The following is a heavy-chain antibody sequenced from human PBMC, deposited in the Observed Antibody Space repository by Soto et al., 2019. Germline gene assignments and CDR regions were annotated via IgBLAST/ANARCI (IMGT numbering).Heavy chain of an antibody. J-gene: IGHJ4*02. V-gene: IGHV4-39*01. CDR3: ARHVGAAYDILTGYHY. D-gene: IGHD3-9*01. CDR1: GGSISSSSYY. CDR2: IYYSGST. Sequence: SETLSLTCTVPGGSISSSSYYWGWIRQPPGKGLEWIGSIYYSGSTYYNPSPKSRVTISVDTSKNQFSLKLSSVTAADTAVYYCARHVGAAYDILTGYHYWGQGTLVTVSS.